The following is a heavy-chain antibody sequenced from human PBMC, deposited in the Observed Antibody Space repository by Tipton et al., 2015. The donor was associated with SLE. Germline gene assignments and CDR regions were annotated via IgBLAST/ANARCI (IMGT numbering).Heavy chain of an antibody. D-gene: IGHD6-13*01. Sequence: TLSLTCAAYGGSFSGYYWSWIRQPPGKGLEWIGEINHSGSTNYNPSLKSRVTISVDTSKNQFSLKLSSVTATDTAVYYCARREGNLAAAGSFDYWGQGTLVTVSS. CDR1: GGSFSGYY. V-gene: IGHV4-34*01. CDR2: INHSGST. J-gene: IGHJ4*02. CDR3: ARREGNLAAAGSFDY.